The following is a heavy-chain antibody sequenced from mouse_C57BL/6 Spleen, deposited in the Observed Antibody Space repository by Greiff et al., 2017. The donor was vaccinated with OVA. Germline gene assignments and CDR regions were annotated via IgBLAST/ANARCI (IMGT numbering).Heavy chain of an antibody. Sequence: QVQLQQSGAELMKPGASVKLSCKATGYTFTGYWIEWVKQRPGHGLEWIGEILPGSGSTNYTEKFKGKATFTADTSSNTAYMQLSSLTTEDSAIYYCARGVLDYWGQGTSVTVSS. CDR3: ARGVLDY. V-gene: IGHV1-9*01. CDR1: GYTFTGYW. J-gene: IGHJ4*01. CDR2: ILPGSGST.